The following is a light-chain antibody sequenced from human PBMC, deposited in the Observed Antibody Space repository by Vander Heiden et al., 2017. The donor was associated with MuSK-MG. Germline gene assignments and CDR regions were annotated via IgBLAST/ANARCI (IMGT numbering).Light chain of an antibody. CDR3: QSYDSSLSDVI. CDR1: SPNIGAGYD. J-gene: IGLJ2*01. CDR2: GSS. V-gene: IGLV1-40*01. Sequence: QSVLTQTPSVSGAPGQRVTISFTGSSPNIGAGYDVHWYQQLPGTAPKLLIFGSSNRPSGVPDRFSGSKSGTSSSLAITGLQAEDEADYYCQSYDSSLSDVIFGGGTKLTVL.